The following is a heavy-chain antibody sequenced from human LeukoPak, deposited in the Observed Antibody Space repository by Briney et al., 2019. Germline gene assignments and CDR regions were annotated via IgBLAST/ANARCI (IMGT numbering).Heavy chain of an antibody. V-gene: IGHV3-48*03. CDR3: ARIGTTTRGPAGLDV. CDR2: IASGGGANR. J-gene: IGHJ6*02. CDR1: GFTFSSYE. D-gene: IGHD2/OR15-2a*01. Sequence: GGSLRLSCAASGFTFSSYERNWVRQAPGKGLEWVSYIASGGGANRFYSESVKGRFTISRDNAKNSLYLHMNSLRAEDTGVYYCARIGTTTRGPAGLDVWGQGTTVTVSS.